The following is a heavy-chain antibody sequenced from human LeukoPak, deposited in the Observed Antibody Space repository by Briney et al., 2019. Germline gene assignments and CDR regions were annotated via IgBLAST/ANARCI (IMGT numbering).Heavy chain of an antibody. D-gene: IGHD6-19*01. CDR3: ARVSQTVAGYDY. Sequence: SSETLSLTCTVSGGSVSSGSYYWSWIRQPPGKGLEWIGEIYHSGSTNYNPSLKSRVTISVDKSKNQFSLKLSSVTAADTAVYYCARVSQTVAGYDYWGQGTLVTVFS. CDR2: IYHSGST. CDR1: GGSVSSGSYY. J-gene: IGHJ4*02. V-gene: IGHV4-39*07.